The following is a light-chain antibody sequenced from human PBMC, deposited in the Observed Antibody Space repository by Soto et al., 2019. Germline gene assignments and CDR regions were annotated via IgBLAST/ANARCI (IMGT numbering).Light chain of an antibody. CDR3: QSYDSSLSAPVV. V-gene: IGLV1-40*01. CDR1: SSNIGAGYD. CDR2: GNS. Sequence: QSVLTQPPSVSGAPGQRVTTSCTGSSSNIGAGYDVHWYQQLPGTAPKLLIYGNSNRPSGVPDRFSGSKFGTSASLAITGLQAEDEADYYCQSYDSSLSAPVVFGGGTKLTVL. J-gene: IGLJ2*01.